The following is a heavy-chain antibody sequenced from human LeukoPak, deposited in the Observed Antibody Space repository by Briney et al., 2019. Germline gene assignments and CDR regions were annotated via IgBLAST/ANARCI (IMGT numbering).Heavy chain of an antibody. V-gene: IGHV3-30*02. CDR1: GFTFSSYG. J-gene: IGHJ4*02. D-gene: IGHD2-21*02. CDR2: IRYDGSNK. CDR3: AKVVTFVATRGYFDY. Sequence: GGSLRLSCAASGFTFSSYGMHWVRQAPGKGLEWVAFIRYDGSNKYYADSVKGRFTISRDNSKNTLYVQMNSLRGEDTAVYYCAKVVTFVATRGYFDYWGQGTLVTVSS.